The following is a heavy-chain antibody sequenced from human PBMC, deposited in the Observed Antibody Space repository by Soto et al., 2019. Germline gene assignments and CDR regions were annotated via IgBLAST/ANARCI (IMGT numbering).Heavy chain of an antibody. CDR1: GYSFTSYW. Sequence: GESLKISCKGSGYSFTSYWISWVRQMPGKGLEWMGRIDPSDSYTNYSPSFQGHVTISADKSISTAYLQWSSLKASDTAMYYWAGCSSTSCHRALGAFDIWGQGTMVTVS. V-gene: IGHV5-10-1*01. D-gene: IGHD2-2*01. J-gene: IGHJ3*02. CDR3: AGCSSTSCHRALGAFDI. CDR2: IDPSDSYT.